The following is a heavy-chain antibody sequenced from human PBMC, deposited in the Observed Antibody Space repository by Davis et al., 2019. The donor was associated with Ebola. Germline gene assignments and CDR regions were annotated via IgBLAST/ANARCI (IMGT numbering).Heavy chain of an antibody. Sequence: GESLKISCAASGFTLMNHGVSWVRQAPGKGLEWVSHISAGGGPTYGDSVRGRFTISRDISNNTLYLQMNSLRVEDTAVYYCARGGFHCGGDCGHRFDPWGQGTLVTVSS. V-gene: IGHV3-23*01. CDR1: GFTLMNHG. J-gene: IGHJ5*02. CDR2: ISAGGGPT. D-gene: IGHD2-21*02. CDR3: ARGGFHCGGDCGHRFDP.